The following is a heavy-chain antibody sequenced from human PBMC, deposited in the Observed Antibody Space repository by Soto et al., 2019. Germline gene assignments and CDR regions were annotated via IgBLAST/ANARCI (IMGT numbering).Heavy chain of an antibody. D-gene: IGHD3-22*01. V-gene: IGHV4-34*01. CDR1: GGSLCGYY. Sequence: SETLSLTCAVYGGSLCGYYWSWIRQPPGKGLEWIGEINHSGSTNYNPSLKSRVTISVDTSKNQFSLKLSSVTAADTAVYYCARCSIYDSSGYFDAYYYGMDVWGQGTTVTVSS. CDR2: INHSGST. J-gene: IGHJ6*02. CDR3: ARCSIYDSSGYFDAYYYGMDV.